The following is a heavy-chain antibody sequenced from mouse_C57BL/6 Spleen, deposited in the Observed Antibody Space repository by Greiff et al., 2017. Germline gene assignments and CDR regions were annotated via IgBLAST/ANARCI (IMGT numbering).Heavy chain of an antibody. CDR1: GYTFTDYN. D-gene: IGHD2-3*01. Sequence: VQLKESGPELVKPGASVKIPCKASGYTFTDYNMDWVKQSHGKSLEWIGDINPNNGGTIYNQKFKGKATLTVDKYARTAYMELRSLTSDDTAVYYWARSDGYYEECAMDYWGQGTSGTVSS. CDR2: INPNNGGT. J-gene: IGHJ4*01. CDR3: ARSDGYYEECAMDY. V-gene: IGHV1-18*01.